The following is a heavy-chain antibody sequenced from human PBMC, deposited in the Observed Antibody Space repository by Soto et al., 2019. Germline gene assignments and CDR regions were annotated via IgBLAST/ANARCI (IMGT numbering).Heavy chain of an antibody. J-gene: IGHJ4*02. V-gene: IGHV3-48*02. CDR2: ISDTSSTI. D-gene: IGHD3-22*01. Sequence: PGGSLRRSCAASGFTSGTYSMNWVRQAPGKGLEWLLYISDTSSTIFEAESVKGRFTISRDNDENSLYLQMDSLRDEDTAVYYCVRNSGYYYSPLDYWGQGTRVTVSP. CDR1: GFTSGTYS. CDR3: VRNSGYYYSPLDY.